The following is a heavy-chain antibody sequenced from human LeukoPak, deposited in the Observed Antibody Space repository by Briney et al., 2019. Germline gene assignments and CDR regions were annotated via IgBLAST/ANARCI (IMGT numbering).Heavy chain of an antibody. V-gene: IGHV3-21*01. J-gene: IGHJ4*02. CDR1: GFTFSSYS. CDR3: ARGSDYDYVWGSYRQGYYFDY. CDR2: ISSSSSYI. D-gene: IGHD3-16*02. Sequence: NPGGSLRLSCAASGFTFSSYSMNWVRQAPGKGLEWVSSISSSSSYIYYADSVKGRFTISRDNAKNSLYLQMNSLRAEDTAVYYCARGSDYDYVWGSYRQGYYFDYWGQGTLVTVSS.